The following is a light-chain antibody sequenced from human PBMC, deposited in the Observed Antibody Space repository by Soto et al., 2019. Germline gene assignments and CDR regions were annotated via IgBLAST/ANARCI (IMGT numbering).Light chain of an antibody. CDR3: QTWGTGVWV. CDR1: SGHSSYA. J-gene: IGLJ3*02. CDR2: LNSVGSH. V-gene: IGLV4-69*01. Sequence: QSVLTQSPSASASLGASVKLTCTLSSGHSSYAIAWHQQQPEKGPRYLMKLNSVGSHSKGDGIPDRFSGSSSGAERYLTISSLQSEDEADYYCQTWGTGVWVFGGGTKLTVL.